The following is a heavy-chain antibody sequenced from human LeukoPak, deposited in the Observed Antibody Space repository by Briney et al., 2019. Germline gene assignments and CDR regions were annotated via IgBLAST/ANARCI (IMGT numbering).Heavy chain of an antibody. J-gene: IGHJ5*02. CDR3: ARDLGTGTTGNNWFDP. CDR2: IYTSGST. D-gene: IGHD1-1*01. CDR1: GGSISSYY. V-gene: IGHV4-4*07. Sequence: KPSETLSLTCTVSGGSISSYYWSWIRQPAGKGLEWIGRIYTSGSTNYNPSLKSRVTMSVDTSKNQFSPKLSSVTAADTAVYYCARDLGTGTTGNNWFDPWGQGTLVTVSS.